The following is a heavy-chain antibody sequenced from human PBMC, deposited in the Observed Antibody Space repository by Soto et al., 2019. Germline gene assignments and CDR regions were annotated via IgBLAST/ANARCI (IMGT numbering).Heavy chain of an antibody. D-gene: IGHD3-10*01. CDR2: ISGSGGST. CDR1: GVTFSSYA. V-gene: IGHV3-23*01. Sequence: PGGSLRLSCAASGVTFSSYAMSWVRQAPGKGLEWVSAISGSGGSTYYADSVKGRFTISRDNSKNTLYLQMNSLRAEDTAVYYCAKDMWFGELPFDYWGQGTLVTVSS. CDR3: AKDMWFGELPFDY. J-gene: IGHJ4*02.